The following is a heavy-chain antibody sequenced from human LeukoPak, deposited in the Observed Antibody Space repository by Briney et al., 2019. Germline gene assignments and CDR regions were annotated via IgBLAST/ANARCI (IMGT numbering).Heavy chain of an antibody. Sequence: SETLSLTCTVSGGSISSYYWSWIRQPPGKGLEWIGCIYYSGSTNYNSSLKSRVTMSVDTSKNQVSLKLSSVTAADTAVYYCATGDGYNSFDYWGQGTLVTVSS. V-gene: IGHV4-59*12. CDR1: GGSISSYY. D-gene: IGHD5-24*01. CDR2: IYYSGST. J-gene: IGHJ4*02. CDR3: ATGDGYNSFDY.